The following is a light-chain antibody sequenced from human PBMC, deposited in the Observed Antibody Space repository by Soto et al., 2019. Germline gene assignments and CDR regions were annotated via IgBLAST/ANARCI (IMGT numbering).Light chain of an antibody. V-gene: IGKV1-9*01. CDR3: QQLRMYPST. Sequence: QLTQSPSSVSASVGDRVTITCRASQGISSYLGWYQQKPGKAPNLLIHGASSLQSGVPPRYSGSGYGTDFTLTISSLQPEDFATYYCQQLRMYPSTFGGGTKVDIK. J-gene: IGKJ4*01. CDR2: GAS. CDR1: QGISSY.